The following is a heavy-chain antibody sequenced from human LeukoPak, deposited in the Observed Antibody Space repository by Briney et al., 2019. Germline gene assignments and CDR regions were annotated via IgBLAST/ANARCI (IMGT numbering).Heavy chain of an antibody. V-gene: IGHV4-4*02. CDR3: EREGGVFGSGTYYNFDY. Sequence: PSETLSLTCGVSGGSISTTNWWTWVRQPPGEGLEWIGEVHLSGRTHYNPSPKSRVTISVGTSMHQFSLKLPTVTPADTAVYYCEREGGVFGSGTYYNFDYWGQGTLVTVSS. D-gene: IGHD3-10*01. CDR1: GGSISTTNW. CDR2: VHLSGRT. J-gene: IGHJ4*02.